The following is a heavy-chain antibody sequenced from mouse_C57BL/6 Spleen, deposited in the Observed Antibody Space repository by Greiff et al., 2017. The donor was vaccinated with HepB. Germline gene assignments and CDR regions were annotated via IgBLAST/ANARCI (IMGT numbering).Heavy chain of an antibody. CDR3: TTDPLYGSAMDY. V-gene: IGHV14-4*01. J-gene: IGHJ4*01. CDR2: IDPENGDT. Sequence: EVQRVESGAELVRPGASVKLSCTASGFNIKDDYMHWVKQRPEQGLEWIGWIDPENGDTEYASKFQGKATITADTSSNTAYLQLSSLTSEDTAVYYCTTDPLYGSAMDYWGQGTSVTVSS. CDR1: GFNIKDDY. D-gene: IGHD1-1*01.